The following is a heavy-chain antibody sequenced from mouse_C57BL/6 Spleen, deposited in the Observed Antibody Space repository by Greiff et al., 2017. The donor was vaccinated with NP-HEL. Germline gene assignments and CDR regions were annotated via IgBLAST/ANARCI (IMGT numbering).Heavy chain of an antibody. J-gene: IGHJ2*01. CDR2: IDPSDSYT. CDR1: GYTFTSYW. CDR3: ARNHNYYGSNFDD. V-gene: IGHV1-69*01. D-gene: IGHD1-1*01. Sequence: QVQLQQPGAELVMPGASVKLSCKASGYTFTSYWMHWVKQRPGQGLEWIGEIDPSDSYTNYNQTFKGKSTLPVDKSSSTAYMQISSLTSEDSCVYYGARNHNYYGSNFDDWGPGTTLTVSS.